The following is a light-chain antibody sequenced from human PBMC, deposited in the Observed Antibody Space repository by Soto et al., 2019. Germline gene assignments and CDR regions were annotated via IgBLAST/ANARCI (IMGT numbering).Light chain of an antibody. CDR3: QQYHTYPYT. Sequence: DIQVTQSPSTLSASVGGRVTISCRASQSIVNLLAWYQQKPGKAPNLLIYKASSLESGVPSRFSGSGSGTEFTLTISSLQPDDFATYYCQQYHTYPYTFGQGTKLEIK. CDR1: QSIVNL. J-gene: IGKJ2*01. CDR2: KAS. V-gene: IGKV1-5*03.